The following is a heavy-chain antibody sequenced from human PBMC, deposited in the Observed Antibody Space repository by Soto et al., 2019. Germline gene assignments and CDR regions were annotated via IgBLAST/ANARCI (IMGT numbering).Heavy chain of an antibody. Sequence: GGSLRLSCAASGFTFSNYAMSWVRQAPGKGLEWVSGIGGRGTSSYYADSVKGRFAISRDNSYNTLFLQLHSLRAEDTAVYYCARDPEYYDILTGYPSKDYYYYYGMDVWGQGTTVTVSS. CDR2: IGGRGTSS. V-gene: IGHV3-23*01. J-gene: IGHJ6*02. CDR1: GFTFSNYA. D-gene: IGHD3-9*01. CDR3: ARDPEYYDILTGYPSKDYYYYYGMDV.